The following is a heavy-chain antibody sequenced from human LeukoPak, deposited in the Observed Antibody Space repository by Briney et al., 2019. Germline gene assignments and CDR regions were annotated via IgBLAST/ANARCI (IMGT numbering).Heavy chain of an antibody. D-gene: IGHD3-3*01. CDR1: GGSFSGYY. Sequence: SETLSLTCAVYGGSFSGYYWSWLRPPPGKGLEWIGEINHSGSTNYNPSLKSRVTISVDTSKNQFSLKLSSVTAADTAVYYCASTYYDFWSGYYRRNSIDYWGQGTLVTVSS. J-gene: IGHJ4*02. V-gene: IGHV4-34*01. CDR3: ASTYYDFWSGYYRRNSIDY. CDR2: INHSGST.